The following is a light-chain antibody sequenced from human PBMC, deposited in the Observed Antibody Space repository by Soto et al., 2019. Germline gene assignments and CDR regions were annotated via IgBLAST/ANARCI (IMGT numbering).Light chain of an antibody. V-gene: IGKV3-20*01. CDR1: QSFSGNY. Sequence: EIVLTQSPGTLSLSPGERVTLSCRASQSFSGNYLTWYQHKPGQAPRLLIYGTYNRATGIPDRFSGSGSGTDFSLTISRLEPEDLAVYYCQQYGDSLSITFGQGTRLEIK. J-gene: IGKJ5*01. CDR2: GTY. CDR3: QQYGDSLSIT.